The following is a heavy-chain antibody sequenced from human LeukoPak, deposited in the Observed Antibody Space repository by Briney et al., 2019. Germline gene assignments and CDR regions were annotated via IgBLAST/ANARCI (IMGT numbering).Heavy chain of an antibody. V-gene: IGHV3-21*01. D-gene: IGHD1-1*01. CDR1: GFTFSSYA. Sequence: PGGSLRLSCAASGFTFSSYAMSWVRQAPGKGLEWVSSISSSSSYIYYADSVKGRFTISRDNAKNSLYLQMNSLRAEDTAVYYCARAPGTAFFDYWGQGTLVTVSS. J-gene: IGHJ4*02. CDR3: ARAPGTAFFDY. CDR2: ISSSSSYI.